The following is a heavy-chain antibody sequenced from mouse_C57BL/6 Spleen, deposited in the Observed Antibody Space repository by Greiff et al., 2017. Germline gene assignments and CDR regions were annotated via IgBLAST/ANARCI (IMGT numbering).Heavy chain of an antibody. CDR3: ARQGGHYYAMDY. Sequence: EVMLVESGGDLVKPGGSLKLSCAASGFTFSSYGMSWVRQTPDKRLEWVATISSGGSYTYYPDSVKGRFTISRDNAKNTLYLQMSSLKSEDTAMYYCARQGGHYYAMDYWGQGTSVTVSS. V-gene: IGHV5-6*01. J-gene: IGHJ4*01. CDR1: GFTFSSYG. CDR2: ISSGGSYT.